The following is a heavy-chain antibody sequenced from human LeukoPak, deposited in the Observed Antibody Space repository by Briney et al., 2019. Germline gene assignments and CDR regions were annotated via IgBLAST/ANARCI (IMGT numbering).Heavy chain of an antibody. D-gene: IGHD3-22*01. CDR3: AKRGDSSGYYSPDYYYYMDV. J-gene: IGHJ6*03. CDR1: GFTFTAHS. CDR2: ISSDEVTT. V-gene: IGHV3-30-3*02. Sequence: GGSLRLSCVASGFTFTAHSMHWVRQAPGKGLEWVGVISSDEVTTFHADSLKGRFTISRDNSKNTVYLQMNSLRAEDTAVYYCAKRGDSSGYYSPDYYYYMDVWGKGTTVTISS.